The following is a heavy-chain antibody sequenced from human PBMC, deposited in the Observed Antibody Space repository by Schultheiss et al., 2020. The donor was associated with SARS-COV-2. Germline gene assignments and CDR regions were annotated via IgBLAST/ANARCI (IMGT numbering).Heavy chain of an antibody. J-gene: IGHJ3*02. Sequence: GGSLRLSCAASGFTFSSYGMHWVRQAPGKGLEWVAVIWYDGSNKYYADSVKGRFTISRDNSKNTLYLQMNSLRAEDTAVYYCARANYGDYAQGAFDIWGQGTMVTVSS. D-gene: IGHD4-17*01. CDR3: ARANYGDYAQGAFDI. CDR1: GFTFSSYG. V-gene: IGHV3-33*01. CDR2: IWYDGSNK.